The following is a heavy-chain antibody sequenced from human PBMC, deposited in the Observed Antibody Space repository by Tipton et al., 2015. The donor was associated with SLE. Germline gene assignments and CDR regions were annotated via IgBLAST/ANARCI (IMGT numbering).Heavy chain of an antibody. Sequence: SLRLSCAASGFTFRSYHMNWVRQAPGKGLERLANIKQDGTAQYYLDSVRGRFTISRDNGKESLYLQMNNLRAEDTAVYYCARENWWKFDSWGQGTLVTVSS. D-gene: IGHD2-15*01. J-gene: IGHJ5*01. V-gene: IGHV3-7*01. CDR1: GFTFRSYH. CDR3: ARENWWKFDS. CDR2: IKQDGTAQ.